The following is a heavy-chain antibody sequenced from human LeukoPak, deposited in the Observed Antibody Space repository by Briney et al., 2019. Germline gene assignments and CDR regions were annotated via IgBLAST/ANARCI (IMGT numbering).Heavy chain of an antibody. Sequence: GGSLRLSCAASGFTFSSYAMSWVRQAPGKGLEWVSAISGSGGSTYYADSVKGRFTISRDNSKNTLYLQMNSLRAEDTAAYYCAKGNPPRHYYYYGMDVWGQGTTVTVSS. CDR3: AKGNPPRHYYYYGMDV. CDR2: ISGSGGST. CDR1: GFTFSSYA. V-gene: IGHV3-23*01. J-gene: IGHJ6*02.